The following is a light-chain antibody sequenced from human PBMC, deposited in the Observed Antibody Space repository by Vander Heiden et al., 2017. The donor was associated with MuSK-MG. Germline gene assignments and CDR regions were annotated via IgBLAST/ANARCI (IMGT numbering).Light chain of an antibody. J-gene: IGLJ2*01. CDR1: SSDIGYFKD. CDR3: SSSSTTSPLI. V-gene: IGLV2-14*03. CDR2: SIS. Sequence: QSALTQPASVSGSPGQSITISCTGTSSDIGYFKDVSWYQQHPDRAPKLISTSISVRPSGISFRFSGSKSGNTASLTISGLQPEDEADYYCSSSSTTSPLIFGGGTKLTVL.